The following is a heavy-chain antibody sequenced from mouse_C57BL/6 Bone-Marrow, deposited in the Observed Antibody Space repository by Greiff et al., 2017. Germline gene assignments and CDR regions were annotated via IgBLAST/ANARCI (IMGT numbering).Heavy chain of an antibody. V-gene: IGHV1-50*01. J-gene: IGHJ4*01. CDR1: GYTFTSYW. CDR3: ARSGYYGSSSY. Sequence: VQLQQPGAELVKPGASVKLSCKASGYTFTSYWMQWVKQRPGQGLEWIGEIDPSDSYTNYNQKFKGKATLTVDTSSSTAYMLLSSLTSEDSAVYYCARSGYYGSSSYWGQGTSVTVSS. CDR2: IDPSDSYT. D-gene: IGHD1-1*01.